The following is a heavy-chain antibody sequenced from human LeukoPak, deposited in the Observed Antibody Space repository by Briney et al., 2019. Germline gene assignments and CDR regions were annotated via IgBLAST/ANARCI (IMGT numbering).Heavy chain of an antibody. V-gene: IGHV4-59*01. CDR3: ARDKKGGYKGDAFDI. Sequence: SETLSLTCTVSGGSISSYYWSWIRQPPGKGLEWIGYIYYSGSTNYNPSLKSRVTISVDTSKNQFSLKLSSVTAADTAVYYCARDKKGGYKGDAFDIWGKGQWSPSLQ. D-gene: IGHD5-24*01. CDR2: IYYSGST. J-gene: IGHJ3*02. CDR1: GGSISSYY.